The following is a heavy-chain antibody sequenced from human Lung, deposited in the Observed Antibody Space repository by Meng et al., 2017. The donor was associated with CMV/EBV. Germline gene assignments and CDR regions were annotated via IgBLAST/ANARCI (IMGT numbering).Heavy chain of an antibody. Sequence: ASVXVSCKASGYTFTSYDINWVRQAPGQGLKWMGWMNPNSGNTAYALKFQGRLTMTRNTSINPDYMDLGRLRSEDTAIYYCTKGRSSTHEGNWFDHWGQGTLVTVSS. CDR3: TKGRSSTHEGNWFDH. J-gene: IGHJ5*02. CDR1: GYTFTSYD. CDR2: MNPNSGNT. V-gene: IGHV1-8*01. D-gene: IGHD2-15*01.